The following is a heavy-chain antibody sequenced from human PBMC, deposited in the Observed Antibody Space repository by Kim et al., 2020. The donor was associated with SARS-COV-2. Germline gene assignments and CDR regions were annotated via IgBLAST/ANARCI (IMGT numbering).Heavy chain of an antibody. CDR2: ISWNSGSI. CDR3: AKDRLVVLSAGGYYGMDV. V-gene: IGHV3-9*01. D-gene: IGHD2-15*01. J-gene: IGHJ6*04. CDR1: GFTFDDYA. Sequence: GGSLRLSCAASGFTFDDYAMHWVRQPPGKGLEWVSGISWNSGSIGYADSVKGRFTISRDNAKNSLYLQMNSLRAEDTALYYCAKDRLVVLSAGGYYGMDVWGEGATVTVSS.